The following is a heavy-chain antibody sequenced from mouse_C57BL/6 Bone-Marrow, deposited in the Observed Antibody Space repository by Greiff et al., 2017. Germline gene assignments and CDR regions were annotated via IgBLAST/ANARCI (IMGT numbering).Heavy chain of an antibody. Sequence: QVQLQQPGAELVKPGASVKLSCKASGYTFTSYWMHWVKQRPGHGLEWIGMIHPNSGSTNYNEKFKGKATLTVDKSSSTAYMQLSSLTSEDSAVYYCARGRGGEYFDYWGKGTTVTVSS. J-gene: IGHJ2*01. CDR3: ARGRGGEYFDY. CDR1: GYTFTSYW. CDR2: IHPNSGST. V-gene: IGHV1-64*01.